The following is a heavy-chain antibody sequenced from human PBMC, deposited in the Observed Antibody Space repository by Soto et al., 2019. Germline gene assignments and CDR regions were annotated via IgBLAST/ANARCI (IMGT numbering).Heavy chain of an antibody. Sequence: PSETLSLTCTVSGGSISSYYWSWIRQPPGKGLEWIGYIYYSGSTNYNPSLKSRVTISVDTSKNQFSLKLSSVTAADTAVYYCARGTYYYDSSGYYGGAFDIWGQGTMDTVSS. J-gene: IGHJ3*02. CDR1: GGSISSYY. CDR3: ARGTYYYDSSGYYGGAFDI. D-gene: IGHD3-22*01. V-gene: IGHV4-59*01. CDR2: IYYSGST.